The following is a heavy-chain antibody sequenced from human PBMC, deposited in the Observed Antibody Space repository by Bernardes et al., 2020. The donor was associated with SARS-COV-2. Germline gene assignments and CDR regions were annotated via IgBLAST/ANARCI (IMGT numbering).Heavy chain of an antibody. CDR1: GYTLTEVS. CDR3: ATLAILPSWQLLWLHY. CDR2: FDPEDGER. J-gene: IGHJ4*02. V-gene: IGHV1-24*01. Sequence: ASVKVSCKVSGYTLTEVSIHWVRQAPGKGLEWMGGFDPEDGERIYAQKFQGRVTMTEDTSTQTAYMELSSLRSEDTAFYYCATLAILPSWQLLWLHYWGQGTLVTVSS. D-gene: IGHD3-10*01.